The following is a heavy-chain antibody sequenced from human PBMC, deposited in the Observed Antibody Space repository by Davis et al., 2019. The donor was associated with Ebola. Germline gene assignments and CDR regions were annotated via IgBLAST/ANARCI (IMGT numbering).Heavy chain of an antibody. CDR3: ALSGDYYYYGMDV. CDR1: GFTFSGSA. Sequence: GGSLRLSCAASGFTFSGSAMHWVRQASGKGLEWVGRIRSKANSYATAYAASVKGRFTISRDDSKNTAYLQMSSLKTEDTAVYYCALSGDYYYYGMDVWGQGTTVTVSS. V-gene: IGHV3-73*01. J-gene: IGHJ6*02. D-gene: IGHD3-10*01. CDR2: IRSKANSYAT.